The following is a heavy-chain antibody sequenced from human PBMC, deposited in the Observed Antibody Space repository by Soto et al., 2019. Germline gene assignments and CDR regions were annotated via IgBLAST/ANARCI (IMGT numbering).Heavy chain of an antibody. J-gene: IGHJ4*02. CDR1: GFTFSSYA. D-gene: IGHD4-17*01. Sequence: SLRLSCAASGFTFSSYAMSWVRQAPGKGLEWVSAISGSGGNTDYADSVKGRFTISRDNSRNTLYLQMNSLRAEDPAVYYCAKLYGKPRYLDYWGQGTRVTVSS. CDR3: AKLYGKPRYLDY. CDR2: ISGSGGNT. V-gene: IGHV3-23*01.